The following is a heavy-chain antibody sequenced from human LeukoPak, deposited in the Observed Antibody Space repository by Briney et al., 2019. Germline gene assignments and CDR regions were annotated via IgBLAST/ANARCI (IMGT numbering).Heavy chain of an antibody. CDR1: GFTFSSYA. CDR3: AKRYGDYGWYFDL. V-gene: IGHV3-9*01. J-gene: IGHJ2*01. Sequence: PGGSLRLSCAASGFTFSSYAMSWVRQAPGKGLEWVSGISWNSGSIGYADSVKGRFTISRDNAKNSLYLQMNSLRAEDTALYYCAKRYGDYGWYFDLWGRGTLVTVSS. CDR2: ISWNSGSI. D-gene: IGHD4-17*01.